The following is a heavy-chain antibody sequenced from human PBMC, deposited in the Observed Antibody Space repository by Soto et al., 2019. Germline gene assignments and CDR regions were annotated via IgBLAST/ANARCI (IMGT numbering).Heavy chain of an antibody. CDR1: GFTLSSYD. V-gene: IGHV3-13*01. CDR2: IGSGGDT. CDR3: TRKTPPTGMEV. D-gene: IGHD3-9*01. Sequence: EVQLVESGGGLVQPGGSLRLSCAASGFTLSSYDIHWVRQATGKGLGWVSGIGSGGDTHYADSVKGRFIISREDGKHSLYLQMNNLRVGHTAVYYCTRKTPPTGMEVWGQGATVTVSS. J-gene: IGHJ6*02.